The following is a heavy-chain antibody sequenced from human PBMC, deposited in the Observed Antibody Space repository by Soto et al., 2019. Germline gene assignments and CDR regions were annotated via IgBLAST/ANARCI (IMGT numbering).Heavy chain of an antibody. CDR2: TRNKANSYTT. J-gene: IGHJ5*02. V-gene: IGHV3-72*01. Sequence: EVQLVESGGGLVQPGGSLRLSCAASGFTFSDHHMDWVRQAPGKGLEWVGRTRNKANSYTTGYAASVKGRFTISRDDSKTSLYLQMNSLKTEDTAVYYCSRDLGSWGQGTLVTVSS. CDR1: GFTFSDHH. CDR3: SRDLGS.